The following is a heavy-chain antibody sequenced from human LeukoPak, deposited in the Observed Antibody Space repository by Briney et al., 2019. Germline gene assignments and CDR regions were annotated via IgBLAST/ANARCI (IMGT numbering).Heavy chain of an antibody. D-gene: IGHD1-26*01. CDR1: GASISGSGYY. CDR2: IYSSGST. V-gene: IGHV4-39*01. J-gene: IGHJ4*02. CDR3: AKSGGYGLIDY. Sequence: SETLSLTCTVSGASISGSGYYWGWIRQPPGKGLEWIGSIYSSGSTYYNASLQSRVTISIETSKNQISLRLNSVTATDTAMYYCAKSGGYGLIDYWGQGTLVTVSS.